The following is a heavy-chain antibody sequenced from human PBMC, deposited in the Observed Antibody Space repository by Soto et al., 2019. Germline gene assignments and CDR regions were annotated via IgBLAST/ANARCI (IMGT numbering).Heavy chain of an antibody. CDR2: ISGGGSST. CDR3: AKDPHYYDRSAITLVGGAFDI. V-gene: IGHV3-23*01. Sequence: EVQLSESGGGLVQPGGSLRLSCAASGFTFSSCAMSWVRQAPGKGLEWVSAISGGGSSTYYADSVKGRFTISRDNSKNTLYLQMNSLRAEDTAVYYCAKDPHYYDRSAITLVGGAFDIWGQGTMVTVSS. CDR1: GFTFSSCA. D-gene: IGHD3-22*01. J-gene: IGHJ3*02.